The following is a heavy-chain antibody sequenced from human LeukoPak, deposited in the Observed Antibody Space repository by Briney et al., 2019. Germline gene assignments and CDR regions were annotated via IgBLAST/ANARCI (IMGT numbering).Heavy chain of an antibody. CDR1: GFTFSSYG. CDR2: ISYDGSNK. J-gene: IGHJ4*02. D-gene: IGHD2-2*02. CDR3: AKDRLPPPRDIVVVPAAIGVDY. V-gene: IGHV3-30*18. Sequence: GGSLRLSCAASGFTFSSYGMHWVRQAPGKGLEWVAVISYDGSNKYYADSVKGRFTISRDNSKNTLYLQMNSLRAEDTAVYYCAKDRLPPPRDIVVVPAAIGVDYWGQGTLVTVSS.